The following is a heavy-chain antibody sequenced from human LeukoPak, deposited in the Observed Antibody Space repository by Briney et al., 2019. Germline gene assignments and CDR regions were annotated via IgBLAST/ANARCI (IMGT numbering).Heavy chain of an antibody. V-gene: IGHV4-38-2*02. J-gene: IGHJ3*02. Sequence: SETLSLTCTVSGYSISSGYYWGWIRQPPGTGLEWIGSIYHSGSTYYNPSLKSRVTISVDTSKNQFSLKLSSVTAADTAVYYCARAYGSGSYYDAFDIWGQGTMVTVSS. CDR2: IYHSGST. D-gene: IGHD3-10*01. CDR1: GYSISSGYY. CDR3: ARAYGSGSYYDAFDI.